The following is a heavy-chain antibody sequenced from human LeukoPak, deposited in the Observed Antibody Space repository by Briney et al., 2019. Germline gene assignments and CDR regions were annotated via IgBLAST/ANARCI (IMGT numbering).Heavy chain of an antibody. CDR1: GFTFSSYA. CDR3: AKATAGFIRYFD. J-gene: IGHJ4*02. Sequence: GGSLRLSCAASGFTFSSYAMSWVRQVPGKGLEWVSAISGSGGSTYYADSVKGRFTISRDNSKNTLYLQMNRLRAEDTAVYYCAKATAGFIRYFDWGQGTLVTVSS. D-gene: IGHD3-9*01. V-gene: IGHV3-23*01. CDR2: ISGSGGST.